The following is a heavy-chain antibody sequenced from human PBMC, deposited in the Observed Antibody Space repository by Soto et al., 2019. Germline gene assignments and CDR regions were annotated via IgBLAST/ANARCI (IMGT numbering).Heavy chain of an antibody. Sequence: QVQLVQSGAEVKKPGSSVKVSCKAPGGSFSSYAINWVRQAPGQGLEWMGGIIPMSATRTYAQKFQDRVTITADESSTTVYMELRSLQSEDTAVYYCARPIRYYDVWRDYPPFDYWGQGTLVTVSS. CDR2: IIPMSATR. V-gene: IGHV1-69*01. D-gene: IGHD3-3*01. CDR3: ARPIRYYDVWRDYPPFDY. CDR1: GGSFSSYA. J-gene: IGHJ4*02.